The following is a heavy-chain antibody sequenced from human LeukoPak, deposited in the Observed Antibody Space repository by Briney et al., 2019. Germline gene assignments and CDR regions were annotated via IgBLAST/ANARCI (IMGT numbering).Heavy chain of an antibody. D-gene: IGHD1-1*01. J-gene: IGHJ5*02. CDR3: AKKVESKWFDP. CDR1: GGXISSSSYY. V-gene: IGHV4-39*07. Sequence: PSEILSLTCTVSGGXISSSSYYWGWIRQPPGKGLEWIGSIYYSGSTYYNPSLKSRVTISVDTSKNQFSLKLTSVTAADTAVYYCAKKVESKWFDPWGQGTLVTVSS. CDR2: IYYSGST.